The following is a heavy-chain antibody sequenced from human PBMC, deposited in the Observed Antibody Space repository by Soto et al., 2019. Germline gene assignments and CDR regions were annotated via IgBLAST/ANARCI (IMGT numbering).Heavy chain of an antibody. CDR1: GGTFSRSA. D-gene: IGHD3-22*01. CDR2: IVPVFGKA. CDR3: ARDGTLYDSSAYYYVY. V-gene: IGHV1-69*01. J-gene: IGHJ4*02. Sequence: QVQLVQSGAEVKKPGSSVKVSCKASGGTFSRSAINWVRQAPGQGPEWMGGIVPVFGKANYAQKFQGRVTITADESTSTGYMELRSLTSEDTAVYYCARDGTLYDSSAYYYVYWGQGTLVTVSS.